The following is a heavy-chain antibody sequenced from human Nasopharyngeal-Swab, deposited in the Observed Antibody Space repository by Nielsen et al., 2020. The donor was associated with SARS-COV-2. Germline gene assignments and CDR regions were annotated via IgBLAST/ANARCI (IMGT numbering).Heavy chain of an antibody. CDR3: AREPPATYYYDSSGYPKSSYYYGMDV. CDR2: INRDRSST. V-gene: IGHV3-74*01. CDR1: GFTFSSYW. D-gene: IGHD3-22*01. J-gene: IGHJ6*02. Sequence: GESLKISSAAAGFTFSSYWMHWVSQAPGKGLGWVSRINRDRSSTSYADSVKGRFTISRDNAKNTLYLQMNSPGAEDTAVYYCAREPPATYYYDSSGYPKSSYYYGMDVWGQGTTVTVSS.